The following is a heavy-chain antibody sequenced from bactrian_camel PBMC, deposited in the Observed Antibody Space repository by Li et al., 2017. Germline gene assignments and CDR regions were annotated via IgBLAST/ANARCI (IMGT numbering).Heavy chain of an antibody. Sequence: HVQLVESGGGLVQPGGSLRLSCAASGYIDSSYYRGWFRQAAGKEREGVAYFDADGSVKYADSMKERFTISKDNAKNILVLQMHSLEVEDSGMYTCAAVSTGPCLSVISRGSPQRGDFQFWGQGTQVTVS. CDR1: GYIDSSYY. V-gene: IGHV3S33*01. CDR2: FDADGSV. J-gene: IGHJ4*01. D-gene: IGHD7*01. CDR3: AAVSTGPCLSVISRGSPQRGDFQF.